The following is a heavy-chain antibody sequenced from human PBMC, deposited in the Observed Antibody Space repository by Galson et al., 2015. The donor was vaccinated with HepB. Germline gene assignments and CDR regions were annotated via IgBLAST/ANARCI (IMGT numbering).Heavy chain of an antibody. CDR1: GFTFSSYG. V-gene: IGHV3-30*18. CDR3: AKERQGGGWFGEYDW. Sequence: SLRLSCAASGFTFSSYGMHWVRQAPGKGLEWVAVISYDGSNKYYADSVKGRFTISRDNSKNTLYLQMNSLRAEDTAVYYCAKERQGGGWFGEYDWWGQGTLVTVSS. J-gene: IGHJ4*02. CDR2: ISYDGSNK. D-gene: IGHD3-10*01.